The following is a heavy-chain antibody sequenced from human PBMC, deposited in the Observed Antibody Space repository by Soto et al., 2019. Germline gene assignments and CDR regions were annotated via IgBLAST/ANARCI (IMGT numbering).Heavy chain of an antibody. V-gene: IGHV1-18*01. D-gene: IGHD3-22*01. CDR2: ISAYNGNT. J-gene: IGHJ6*02. CDR3: ARILLDYYDSTVYYQFYYYYGIDV. CDR1: GYTFTSYG. Sequence: ASVKVSCKASGYTFTSYGISWVRQAPGQGLEWMGWISAYNGNTNYAQKLQGRVTMTTDTSTSTAYMELRILRSDDTAVYYCARILLDYYDSTVYYQFYYYYGIDVWGQGTTVTVSS.